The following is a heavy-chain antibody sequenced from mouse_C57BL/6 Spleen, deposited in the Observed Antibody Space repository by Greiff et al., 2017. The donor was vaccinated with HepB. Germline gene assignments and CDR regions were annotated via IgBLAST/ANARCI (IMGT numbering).Heavy chain of an antibody. Sequence: EVKLVESGGGLVKPGGSLKLSCAASGFTFSSYAMSWVRQTPEKRLEWVATISDGGSYTYYPDNVKGRFTISRDNAKNNLYLQMSHLKSEDTAMYYCARELLYYFDYWGQSTTLTVSS. D-gene: IGHD1-1*01. CDR3: ARELLYYFDY. V-gene: IGHV5-4*01. CDR2: ISDGGSYT. CDR1: GFTFSSYA. J-gene: IGHJ2*01.